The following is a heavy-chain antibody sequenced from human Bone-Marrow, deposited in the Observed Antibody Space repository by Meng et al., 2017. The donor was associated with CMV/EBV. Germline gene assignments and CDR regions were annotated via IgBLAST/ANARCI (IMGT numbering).Heavy chain of an antibody. J-gene: IGHJ5*02. Sequence: GESLKISCAASGFTFSSYSMNWVRQAPGKGLGWVSSISSSSSYINYADSVKGRFTISRDSAKNSVYLQMNSLRAEDTAVYYCARGLISVDPWGQGTLVTVSS. V-gene: IGHV3-21*01. CDR1: GFTFSSYS. D-gene: IGHD3-10*01. CDR2: ISSSSSYI. CDR3: ARGLISVDP.